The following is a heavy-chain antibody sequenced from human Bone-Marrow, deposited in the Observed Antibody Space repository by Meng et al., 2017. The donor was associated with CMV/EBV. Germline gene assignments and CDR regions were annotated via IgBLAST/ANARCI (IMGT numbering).Heavy chain of an antibody. J-gene: IGHJ5*02. D-gene: IGHD3-22*01. CDR1: GFTFSSYA. Sequence: GESLKISCAASGFTFSSYAMHWVRQAPGKGLEWVAVISYDGSNKYYADSVKGRFTISRDNSKNTLYLQMNSLRAEDTAVYYCARAGGYYDGSGYYYGRSWFDPWGQRTLVTVSS. V-gene: IGHV3-30*04. CDR3: ARAGGYYDGSGYYYGRSWFDP. CDR2: ISYDGSNK.